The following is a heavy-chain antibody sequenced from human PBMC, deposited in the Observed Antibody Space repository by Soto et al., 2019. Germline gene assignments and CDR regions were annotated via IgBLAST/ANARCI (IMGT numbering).Heavy chain of an antibody. J-gene: IGHJ4*02. V-gene: IGHV3-53*01. CDR3: ARAREPEYSSSIFFDY. D-gene: IGHD6-6*01. CDR1: GLTVSRTQ. Sequence: PGESLRLSCAVSGLTVSRTQMSWVRQAQGKGLQWVSVIYSGGSTYYANAVKGRFTISRDISENTVYLELDKLTVDDTAVYYCARAREPEYSSSIFFDYWGRGTLVTVSS. CDR2: IYSGGST.